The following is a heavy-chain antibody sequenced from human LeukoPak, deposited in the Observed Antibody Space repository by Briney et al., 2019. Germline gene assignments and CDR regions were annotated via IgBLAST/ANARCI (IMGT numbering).Heavy chain of an antibody. CDR2: ISSSSSYI. Sequence: GGSLRLSCAASGFTFSSYSMNWVRQAPGKGLEWVSSISSSSSYIYCADSVKGRFTISRDNAKNSLYLQMNSLRAEDTAVYYCARDRRSDNYFDYWGQGTLVTVSS. J-gene: IGHJ4*02. CDR3: ARDRRSDNYFDY. V-gene: IGHV3-21*01. CDR1: GFTFSSYS.